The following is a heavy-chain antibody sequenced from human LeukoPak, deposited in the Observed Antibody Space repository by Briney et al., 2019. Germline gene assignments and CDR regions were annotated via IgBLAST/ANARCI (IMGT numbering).Heavy chain of an antibody. CDR2: ISGSGGST. J-gene: IGHJ3*02. CDR3: AKVTPTYCYYVWGGFRSDAFYI. CDR1: GFTFSSYA. V-gene: IGHV3-23*01. D-gene: IGHD3-16*02. Sequence: GGSLRLSCAASGFTFSSYAMSWVRQAPGKGLEWVSAISGSGGSTYYADSVKGRFTISRDNSKNTLYLEMSSLRAEDTAVYYCAKVTPTYCYYVWGGFRSDAFYIWGQGTMVTVSS.